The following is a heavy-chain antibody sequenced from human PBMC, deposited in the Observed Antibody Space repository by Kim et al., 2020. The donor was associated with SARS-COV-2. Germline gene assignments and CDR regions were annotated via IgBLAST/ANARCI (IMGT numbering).Heavy chain of an antibody. CDR1: EYKFTNYW. V-gene: IGHV5-51*01. Sequence: GESLKISCKGSEYKFTNYWIAWVRQMPGKGLEWMGIIYPGDSDARYSPSFQGQVTISADKSISTAYLQWSSLKASDTAMYFCARGGQGKYCSGGTCYSTIDYWGQGTQVTVSS. CDR3: ARGGQGKYCSGGTCYSTIDY. CDR2: IYPGDSDA. D-gene: IGHD2-15*01. J-gene: IGHJ4*02.